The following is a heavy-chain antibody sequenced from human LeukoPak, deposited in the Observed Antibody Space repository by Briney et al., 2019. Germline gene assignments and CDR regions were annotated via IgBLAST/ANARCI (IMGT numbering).Heavy chain of an antibody. V-gene: IGHV3-21*01. Sequence: PGGSLRLSCAASGFTFSSYSMNWVREAPGKGLEWVSSISSSSSYIYYADSVKGRFTISRDNAKNSLYLQMNSLRAEDTAVYYCASRYCSGGSCSWKNWFDPWGQGTLVTVSS. D-gene: IGHD2-15*01. J-gene: IGHJ5*02. CDR3: ASRYCSGGSCSWKNWFDP. CDR2: ISSSSSYI. CDR1: GFTFSSYS.